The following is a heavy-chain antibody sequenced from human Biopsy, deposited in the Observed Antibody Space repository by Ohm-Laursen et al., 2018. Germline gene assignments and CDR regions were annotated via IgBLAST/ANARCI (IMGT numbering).Heavy chain of an antibody. D-gene: IGHD3-22*01. Sequence: TLSLTCSVSGCSIGGGDYYWNWLRQHPGKGLECIGFISYSGSTFSIPSLESLLPISIDTSKNHFSLNLRSVTAADTAVYYFARGVPHYDGSGFPLAGYWYFDLGGRGTLVTVSS. CDR1: GCSIGGGDYY. CDR3: ARGVPHYDGSGFPLAGYWYFDL. J-gene: IGHJ2*01. CDR2: ISYSGST. V-gene: IGHV4-31*01.